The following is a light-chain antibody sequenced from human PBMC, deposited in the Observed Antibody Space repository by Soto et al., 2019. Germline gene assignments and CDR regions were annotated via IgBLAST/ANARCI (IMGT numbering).Light chain of an antibody. Sequence: DIQMTQSPSSLSASVGDTVTITCQASQDNTNHLNWYQQKPGKAPNLLIYDASHLETGVPSRFSGSGSGTYFTLTISSLQPEDIATYYCQKYDDVPQFGPGTKVDF. CDR1: QDNTNH. J-gene: IGKJ3*01. V-gene: IGKV1-33*01. CDR3: QKYDDVPQ. CDR2: DAS.